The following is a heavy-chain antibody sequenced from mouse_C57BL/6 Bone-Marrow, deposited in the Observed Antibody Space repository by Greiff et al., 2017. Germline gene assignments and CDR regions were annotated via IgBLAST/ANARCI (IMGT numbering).Heavy chain of an antibody. CDR3: SGNGY. V-gene: IGHV14-4*01. CDR2: IDPEYGDT. Sequence: EVTLVESGAELVRPGASVKLSCTASGFNIKADYMHWVKPRPEPGLERIGWIDPEYGDTEYASKFQGKATITADTSSNTAYLQLSSLTSEDTAVYYCSGNGYWGQGTTRTVSS. J-gene: IGHJ2*01. CDR1: GFNIKADY. D-gene: IGHD1-1*02.